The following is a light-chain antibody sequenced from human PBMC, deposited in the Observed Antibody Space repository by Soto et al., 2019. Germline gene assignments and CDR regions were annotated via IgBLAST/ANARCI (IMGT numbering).Light chain of an antibody. Sequence: EIVMTQSPATLSVSPGERATLSCRASQSVSSNLAWYQQKPGQAPRLFMFRASSRATGIPVRFSGSGSGTEFTLTISSLQSEDFAVYYCQQYNNWPWTFGQGTKVDIK. CDR3: QQYNNWPWT. CDR2: RAS. CDR1: QSVSSN. V-gene: IGKV3-15*01. J-gene: IGKJ1*01.